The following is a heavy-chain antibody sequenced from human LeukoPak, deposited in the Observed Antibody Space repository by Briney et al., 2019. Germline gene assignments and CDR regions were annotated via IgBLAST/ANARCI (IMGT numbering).Heavy chain of an antibody. Sequence: TGGALRLSCAKPGFTFSEKSRTGVRQAPGKGLEWGLSITSTNSHINYADSVMGRFTISRNNPKNALFLQMTSLTDEDTALYYCARARLGYYDEYFDPWGQGTQVTVSS. CDR3: ARARLGYYDEYFDP. CDR1: GFTFSEKS. J-gene: IGHJ5*02. V-gene: IGHV3-21*01. D-gene: IGHD3-16*01. CDR2: ITSTNSHI.